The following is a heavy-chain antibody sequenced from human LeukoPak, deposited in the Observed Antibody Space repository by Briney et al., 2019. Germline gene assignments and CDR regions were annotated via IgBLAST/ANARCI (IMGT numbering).Heavy chain of an antibody. Sequence: ASVKVSCKASGYTFSSYSMHWVRQAPGQGLEWMGIINPSGGSTSYAQKFQGRVTMTRDTSTSTVCMELSSLRSEDTAVYYCAREFYYESSAYGFEYWGQGTLVTVSS. CDR1: GYTFSSYS. J-gene: IGHJ4*02. V-gene: IGHV1-46*01. CDR2: INPSGGST. CDR3: AREFYYESSAYGFEY. D-gene: IGHD3-22*01.